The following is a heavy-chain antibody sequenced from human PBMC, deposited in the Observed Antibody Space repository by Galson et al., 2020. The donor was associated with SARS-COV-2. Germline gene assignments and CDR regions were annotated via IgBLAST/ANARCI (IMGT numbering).Heavy chain of an antibody. V-gene: IGHV3-74*01. CDR1: GFTFSSYW. CDR2: INGDGTTT. J-gene: IGHJ4*02. Sequence: GGSLRLSCAASGFTFSSYWMHWVRQDPGKGLVWVSRINGDGTTTSYADSEKGRFTISRDNAEDTVYLQMNSLRAEDSAVYYCTRGMMANNNAKLDYWGQGALVTVSS. D-gene: IGHD1-1*01. CDR3: TRGMMANNNAKLDY.